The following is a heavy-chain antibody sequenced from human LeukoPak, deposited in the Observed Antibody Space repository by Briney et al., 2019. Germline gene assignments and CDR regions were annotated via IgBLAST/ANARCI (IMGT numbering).Heavy chain of an antibody. CDR1: GFTFSSYA. D-gene: IGHD3-3*01. CDR2: IRGDGVGT. CDR3: AKDTTFDFRGGFDY. V-gene: IGHV3-23*01. J-gene: IGHJ4*02. Sequence: GSLRLSCAASGFTFSSYAMSWVRQAPGKGLEWVSGIRGDGVGTYNAGSVKGRFTISRDNSKNSLYLQMNSLRAEDTALYYCAKDTTFDFRGGFDYWGQGTLVTVSS.